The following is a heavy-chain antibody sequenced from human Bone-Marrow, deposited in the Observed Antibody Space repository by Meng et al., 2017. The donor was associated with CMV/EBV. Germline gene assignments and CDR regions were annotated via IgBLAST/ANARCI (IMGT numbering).Heavy chain of an antibody. J-gene: IGHJ3*02. D-gene: IGHD7-27*01. Sequence: ASVMVSCKASGYTFTGYYMHCVRQAPGQGLEWMGWINPNSGGTNYAQKFQGRVTMTRDTSISTAYMELSRLRSDDTAVYYCARVWGRHAIDIWGQGTMVTVSS. CDR3: ARVWGRHAIDI. CDR1: GYTFTGYY. CDR2: INPNSGGT. V-gene: IGHV1-2*02.